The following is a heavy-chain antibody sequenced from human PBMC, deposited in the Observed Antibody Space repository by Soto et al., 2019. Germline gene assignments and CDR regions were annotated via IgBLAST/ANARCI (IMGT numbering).Heavy chain of an antibody. CDR1: GVTVSGDY. Sequence: GSLKRACTASGVTVSGDYVGWVRQAPGKGLEWVSVIYSGGSTYYADSVKGRFTISRDNSKNTLYLQMNSLRAEDTAVYYCARHGYNYGGGYFDYWGQGTLVTVSS. V-gene: IGHV3-66*04. CDR2: IYSGGST. CDR3: ARHGYNYGGGYFDY. J-gene: IGHJ4*02. D-gene: IGHD5-18*01.